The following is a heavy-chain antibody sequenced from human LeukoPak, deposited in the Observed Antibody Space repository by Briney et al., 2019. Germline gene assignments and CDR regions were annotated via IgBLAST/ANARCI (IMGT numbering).Heavy chain of an antibody. CDR3: ASRVVTSFDY. V-gene: IGHV3-74*01. Sequence: GGSLRLSCAASGFTFDDYAMHWVRQAPGKGLVWVSRVNTDESRTNYADSVKGRFTISRDNAKNTLFLQMDSLRGEDTAVYYCASRVVTSFDYWGQGTLVTVSS. J-gene: IGHJ4*02. CDR2: VNTDESRT. D-gene: IGHD2-21*02. CDR1: GFTFDDYA.